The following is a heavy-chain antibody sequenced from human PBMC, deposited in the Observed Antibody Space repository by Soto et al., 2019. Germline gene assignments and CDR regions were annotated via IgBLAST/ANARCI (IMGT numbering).Heavy chain of an antibody. D-gene: IGHD6-13*01. Sequence: GGSLRLSCAACGFTFSSYSMNWVRQAPGKWLEWVSSISSSSSYIYYADSVKGRFTISRDNAKNSLYLQMNSLRAEDTALYYCAKALGAAAGYYYYYYMDVWGKGTTVTVSS. CDR2: ISSSSSYI. V-gene: IGHV3-21*04. J-gene: IGHJ6*03. CDR1: GFTFSSYS. CDR3: AKALGAAAGYYYYYYMDV.